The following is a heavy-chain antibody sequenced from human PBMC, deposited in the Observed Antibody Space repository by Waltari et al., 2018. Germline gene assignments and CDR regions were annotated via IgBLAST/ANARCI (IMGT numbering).Heavy chain of an antibody. CDR1: GFTFSSSW. D-gene: IGHD5-12*01. J-gene: IGHJ4*02. V-gene: IGHV3-74*01. Sequence: EVQLVESGGGLLQPGGSLRLSCAASGFTFSSSWIHWVRQPQGKGLVWGSRINPDGRTTNYADSVRGRFTISRDNAQNTVYLEMNSLRAEDTAVYFCTRGGNYYFDYWGRGTLVTVSS. CDR2: INPDGRTT. CDR3: TRGGNYYFDY.